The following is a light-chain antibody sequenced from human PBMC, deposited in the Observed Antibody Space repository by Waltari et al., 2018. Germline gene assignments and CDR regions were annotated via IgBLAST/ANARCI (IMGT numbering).Light chain of an antibody. V-gene: IGKV1-33*01. Sequence: DIQMTQSPSSLSASVGDRVTITCQASQDISNNLNWYQQKPGKAPKLLIYDASNLQTGVPSRFSGSGSGTDFTFTISSLQPEDIATYYCQHYDYPSITFGQGTRLEIK. CDR3: QHYDYPSIT. CDR2: DAS. CDR1: QDISNN. J-gene: IGKJ5*01.